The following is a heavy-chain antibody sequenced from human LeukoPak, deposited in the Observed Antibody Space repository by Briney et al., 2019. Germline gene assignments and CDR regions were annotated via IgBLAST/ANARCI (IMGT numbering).Heavy chain of an antibody. CDR1: GSSVNTGGVA. V-gene: IGHV2-5*01. Sequence: ESGPTLVNPTQTLTLTCTFSGSSVNTGGVAVGWIRQPPGKPLEWLAHIYWNNDKYYSTSLKSRLTITKDTSENQVVLTMTDMDPVDTATYYCAHLTTNGFYYDYWGQGALVTVSS. J-gene: IGHJ4*02. D-gene: IGHD1-1*01. CDR3: AHLTTNGFYYDY. CDR2: IYWNNDK.